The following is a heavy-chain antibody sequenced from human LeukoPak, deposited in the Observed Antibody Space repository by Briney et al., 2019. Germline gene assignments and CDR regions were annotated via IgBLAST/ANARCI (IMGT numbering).Heavy chain of an antibody. Sequence: PSETLSLTCTVSGGSISSGSYYWSWIRQPAGKGLEWIGRIYTSGSTNYNPSLKGRVTISVDTSKNQFSLKLSSVTAADTAVYYCARNREGGSGSYSPGHYYYYMDVWGKGTTVTISS. J-gene: IGHJ6*03. V-gene: IGHV4-61*02. D-gene: IGHD3-10*01. CDR3: ARNREGGSGSYSPGHYYYYMDV. CDR2: IYTSGST. CDR1: GGSISSGSYY.